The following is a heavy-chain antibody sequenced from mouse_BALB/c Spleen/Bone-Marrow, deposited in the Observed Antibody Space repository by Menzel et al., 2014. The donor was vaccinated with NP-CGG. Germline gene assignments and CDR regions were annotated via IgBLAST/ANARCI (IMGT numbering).Heavy chain of an antibody. CDR2: IRNKANGYTT. Sequence: DVMLVESGGGLVQPGGSLRLSCATSGFTFTDYYMSWVRQPPGKALEWLGFIRNKANGYTTEYSASVKGRFTISRDNSQSIFYLQMNTLRAEDSATYYCAGRGVGRGWNFDVWGAGTTVTVSS. CDR3: AGRGVGRGWNFDV. V-gene: IGHV7-3*02. J-gene: IGHJ1*01. D-gene: IGHD4-1*01. CDR1: GFTFTDYY.